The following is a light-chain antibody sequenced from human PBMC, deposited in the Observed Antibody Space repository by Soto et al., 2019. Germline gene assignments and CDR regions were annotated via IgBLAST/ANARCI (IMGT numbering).Light chain of an antibody. Sequence: DLQMTQSPSSLSASVGDRVTITCRASQSISNYLNWYQQKPGKAPKLLIYAASSLQSGVPSRFSGSGSGTDLTLTISSLQPEDFATYSCQQSYTTLFTFGPGTNVDI. CDR3: QQSYTTLFT. CDR2: AAS. V-gene: IGKV1-39*01. J-gene: IGKJ3*01. CDR1: QSISNY.